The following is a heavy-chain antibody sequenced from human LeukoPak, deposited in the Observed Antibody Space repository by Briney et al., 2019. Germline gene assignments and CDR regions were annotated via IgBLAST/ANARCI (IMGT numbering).Heavy chain of an antibody. V-gene: IGHV3-23*01. CDR1: GFTFNRYG. Sequence: GGSLRLSCAASGFTFNRYGMSWVRQAPGKGLEWVSVISGRGGSTNYADSVKGRFTISRDNSKDTLYLQMSGLRGEDTAVYYCAKHPPWGDLWTGRDVGFDYWGQGTLVTVSS. D-gene: IGHD3/OR15-3a*01. J-gene: IGHJ4*02. CDR3: AKHPPWGDLWTGRDVGFDY. CDR2: ISGRGGST.